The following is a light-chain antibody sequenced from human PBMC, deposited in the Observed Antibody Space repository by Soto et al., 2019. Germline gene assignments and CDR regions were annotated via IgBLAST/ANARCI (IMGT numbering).Light chain of an antibody. CDR2: EVS. Sequence: QSALTQPASVSGSPGQSITISCTGTSSDVGSYNLVSWYQQHPGKARKLMIYEVSKRPSGVSNRFSGSKSGNTASLTISGLQAEDEADYYCCSYAGSSTFVFGTGTKLTVL. V-gene: IGLV2-23*02. J-gene: IGLJ1*01. CDR3: CSYAGSSTFV. CDR1: SSDVGSYNL.